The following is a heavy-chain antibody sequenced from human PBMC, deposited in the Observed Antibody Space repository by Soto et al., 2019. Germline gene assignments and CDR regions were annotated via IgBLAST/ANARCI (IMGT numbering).Heavy chain of an antibody. D-gene: IGHD3-9*01. CDR3: AGHFDWLLSLLAY. Sequence: PGGSLRLSCAASGFTFSDYYMSWIRQAPGKGLEWVSYISSSGSTIYYADSVKGRFTISRDNAKNSLYLQMNSLRAEDTAVYYCAGHFDWLLSLLAYWGQGTLVTVSS. J-gene: IGHJ4*02. V-gene: IGHV3-11*01. CDR1: GFTFSDYY. CDR2: ISSSGSTI.